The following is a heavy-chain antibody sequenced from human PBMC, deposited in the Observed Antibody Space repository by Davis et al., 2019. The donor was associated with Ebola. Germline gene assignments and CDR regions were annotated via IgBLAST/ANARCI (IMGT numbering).Heavy chain of an antibody. CDR1: GGSISSYY. CDR3: ARVNDRSSSLDY. D-gene: IGHD6-6*01. J-gene: IGHJ4*02. CDR2: IYYSGST. Sequence: PSETLSLTCTVSGGSISSYYWSWIRQPPGKGLEWIGYIYYSGSTNYNPSLKSRVTISVDTSKNQFSLKLSSVTAADTAVYYCARVNDRSSSLDYWGQGTLVTVSS. V-gene: IGHV4-59*01.